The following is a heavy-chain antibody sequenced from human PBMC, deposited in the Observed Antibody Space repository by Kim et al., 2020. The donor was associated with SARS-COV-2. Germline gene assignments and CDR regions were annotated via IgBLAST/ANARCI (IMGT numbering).Heavy chain of an antibody. Sequence: IHYSDSANGRFTISRDNARNSVSMQMNKLRDEDTAVYYCARGWLQNSFDYWGQGTPVTVSS. V-gene: IGHV3-48*02. CDR3: ARGWLQNSFDY. CDR2: I. D-gene: IGHD5-12*01. J-gene: IGHJ4*02.